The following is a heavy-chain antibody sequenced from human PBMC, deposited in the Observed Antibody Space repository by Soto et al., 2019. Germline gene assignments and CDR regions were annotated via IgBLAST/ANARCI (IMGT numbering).Heavy chain of an antibody. CDR3: ARDRIRDYPRNYYYYYGMDV. D-gene: IGHD3-3*02. CDR1: GGSVSSGSYY. CDR2: IYYSGST. V-gene: IGHV4-61*01. Sequence: QVQLQESGPGLVKPSETLSLTCTVSGGSVSSGSYYWRWIRQPPGKGLEWIGYIYYSGSTNYNPSLKSRVTISVDTSKNQFSLKLSSVTAADTAVYYCARDRIRDYPRNYYYYYGMDVWGQGTTVTVSS. J-gene: IGHJ6*02.